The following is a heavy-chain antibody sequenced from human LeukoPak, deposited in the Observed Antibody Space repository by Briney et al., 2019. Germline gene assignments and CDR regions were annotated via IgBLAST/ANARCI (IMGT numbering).Heavy chain of an antibody. V-gene: IGHV4-31*03. D-gene: IGHD6-13*01. CDR2: IHPSGRL. Sequence: SETLSLTCTVPGASFSSGDQYWYWIRQSPGKGLEWIGSIHPSGRLYNNPSLESRVTISIDTSKNQFSLNLNSVTAAYTAVYFSSRGLDSRNLGCWGQGTLVTVSS. CDR3: SRGLDSRNLGC. J-gene: IGHJ4*02. CDR1: GASFSSGDQY.